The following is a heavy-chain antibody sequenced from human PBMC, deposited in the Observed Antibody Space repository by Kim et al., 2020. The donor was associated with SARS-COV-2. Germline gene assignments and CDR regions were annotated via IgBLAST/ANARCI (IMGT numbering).Heavy chain of an antibody. V-gene: IGHV3-30*04. CDR2: ISYDGSNK. CDR1: GFTFSSYA. J-gene: IGHJ4*02. Sequence: GGSLRLSCAASGFTFSSYAMHWVRQAPGKGLEWVAVISYDGSNKYYADSVKGRFTISRDNSKNTLYLQMNSLRAEDTAVYYCARDYYGSGSYDYWGQGTLVTVSS. CDR3: ARDYYGSGSYDY. D-gene: IGHD3-10*01.